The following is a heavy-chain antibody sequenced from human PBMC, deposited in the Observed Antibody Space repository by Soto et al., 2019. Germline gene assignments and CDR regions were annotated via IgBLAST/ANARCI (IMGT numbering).Heavy chain of an antibody. D-gene: IGHD6-19*01. J-gene: IGHJ4*02. Sequence: PAGSLRLSCAASGFTFSSYWMSWVRQAPGKGLEWVANIKQDGSEKYYVDSVKGRFTISRDNAKNSLYLQMNSLRAEDTAVYYCARVRFPAPYSSGWSWYFDYWGQGTLVTVSS. CDR2: IKQDGSEK. V-gene: IGHV3-7*03. CDR3: ARVRFPAPYSSGWSWYFDY. CDR1: GFTFSSYW.